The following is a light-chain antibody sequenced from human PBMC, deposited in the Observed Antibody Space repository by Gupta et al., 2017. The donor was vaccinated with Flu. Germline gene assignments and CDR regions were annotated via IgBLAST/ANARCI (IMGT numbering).Light chain of an antibody. CDR1: QSVTTN. CDR2: AAS. J-gene: IGKJ2*01. CDR3: QQFNGWPYT. V-gene: IGKV3-15*01. Sequence: PATLSVSAGESATLSCGASQSVTTNLAWYQQTPGQVPRLLIYAASTRAPGVAARFSARGSGTQFTLTISGLQSEDFAVYYCQQFNGWPYTFGQGTQLEI.